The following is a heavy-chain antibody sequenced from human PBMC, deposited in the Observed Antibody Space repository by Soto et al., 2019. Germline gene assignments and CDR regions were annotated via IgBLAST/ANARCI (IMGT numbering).Heavy chain of an antibody. CDR2: SNGGNGFT. J-gene: IGHJ6*02. V-gene: IGHV1-3*02. CDR1: GYTFRSHG. CDR3: ARLSYSDALDV. D-gene: IGHD4-17*01. Sequence: QVQLVQSGAEVRTPGASAKISCKASGYTFRSHGVQWVRQAPGQRLEWVGWSNGGNGFTKYSQEFQDRVTITRDTAASTIYMELHSLTPDDTAVYYCARLSYSDALDVWGQGTTVTVSS.